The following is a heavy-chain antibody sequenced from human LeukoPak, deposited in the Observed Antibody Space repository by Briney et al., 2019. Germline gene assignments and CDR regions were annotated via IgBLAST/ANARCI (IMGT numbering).Heavy chain of an antibody. CDR1: GGSLSSYY. J-gene: IGHJ4*02. CDR3: ARHSEDYGDFPSHFDY. CDR2: IYHSGST. D-gene: IGHD4-17*01. V-gene: IGHV4-59*08. Sequence: SETLSLTCTISGGSLSSYYWSWIRQSPGKGLEWIGYIYHSGSTNYNPSLKSRVTISVDTSKNQFSLKVSSVTAADTAVYYCARHSEDYGDFPSHFDYWGQGTLVTVSS.